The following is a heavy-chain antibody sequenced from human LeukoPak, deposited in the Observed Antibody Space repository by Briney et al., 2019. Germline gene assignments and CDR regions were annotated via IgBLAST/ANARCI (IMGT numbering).Heavy chain of an antibody. CDR2: ISSNGGGT. CDR3: VKGGQYSTNWFQH. Sequence: GRPLRLSCAASGFTFSSYGMHWVRQAPGKGLEYVSAISSNGGGTDYTDSVKGRFTISRDNAKNTLFLQMSSLRAEDTAVYFCVKGGQYSTNWFQHWGQGTLVSVSS. V-gene: IGHV3-64D*06. J-gene: IGHJ1*01. CDR1: GFTFSSYG. D-gene: IGHD5-18*01.